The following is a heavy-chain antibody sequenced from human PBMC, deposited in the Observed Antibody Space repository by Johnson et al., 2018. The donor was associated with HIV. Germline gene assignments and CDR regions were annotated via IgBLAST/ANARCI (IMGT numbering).Heavy chain of an antibody. V-gene: IGHV3-30*04. CDR3: ARDSYKWEITASDI. J-gene: IGHJ3*02. D-gene: IGHD1-26*01. CDR1: GFTFSSYA. Sequence: QVQLVESGGGVVQPGRSLRLSCAASGFTFSSYAMHWVRQAPGKGLKWVAVISYDGSNKYYADSVKGRFTISRENSKKTRYLQMNSLRAEESAVYYCARDSYKWEITASDIWGQGTMVTVSS. CDR2: ISYDGSNK.